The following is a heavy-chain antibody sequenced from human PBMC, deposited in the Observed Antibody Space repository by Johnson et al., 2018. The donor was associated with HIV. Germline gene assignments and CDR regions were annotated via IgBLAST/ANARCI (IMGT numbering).Heavy chain of an antibody. J-gene: IGHJ3*02. CDR2: INWNGGST. CDR3: AKRVHSYGYAGAFDI. Sequence: VQLVESGGGLVQPGGSLRLSCAASGFRFEDYGMNWVRQAPGKGLEWVCGINWNGGSTDYVDSVKGRFTISRDNAKNSLYLQMNSLRAEDTALYYCAKRVHSYGYAGAFDIWGQGTMVTVSS. D-gene: IGHD5-18*01. CDR1: GFRFEDYG. V-gene: IGHV3-20*04.